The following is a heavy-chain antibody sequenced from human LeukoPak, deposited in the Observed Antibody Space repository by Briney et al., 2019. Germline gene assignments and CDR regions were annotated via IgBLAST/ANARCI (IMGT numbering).Heavy chain of an antibody. D-gene: IGHD3-10*01. V-gene: IGHV4-34*01. Sequence: SETLSLTCAVYGGSFSGYYWSWIRQPPGKGLEWIGEINHSGSTNYSPSLKSRVTISADTSKNQFSLKLSSLTAADTAVYYCARGRDGSGSYRPFDYWGQGTMVTVSS. J-gene: IGHJ4*02. CDR3: ARGRDGSGSYRPFDY. CDR1: GGSFSGYY. CDR2: INHSGST.